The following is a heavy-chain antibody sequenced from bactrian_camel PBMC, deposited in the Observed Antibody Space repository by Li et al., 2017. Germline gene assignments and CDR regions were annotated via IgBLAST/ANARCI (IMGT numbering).Heavy chain of an antibody. Sequence: HVQLVESGGGSVRPGGSLKLACSASRYAYSSICMAWFRPAPGKEREGVAGIDRDGETTYAESVKGRFIISRDDAKNTVYLQMNNLKPEDTAMYYCAARLSGSGRSWYGWTSFESYAYWGQGTQVTVS. CDR1: RYAYSSIC. V-gene: IGHV3S6*01. D-gene: IGHD4*01. CDR3: AARLSGSGRSWYGWTSFESYAY. CDR2: IDRDGET. J-gene: IGHJ4*01.